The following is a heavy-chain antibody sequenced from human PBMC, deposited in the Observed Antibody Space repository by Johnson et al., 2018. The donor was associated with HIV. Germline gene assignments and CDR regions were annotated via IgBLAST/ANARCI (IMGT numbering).Heavy chain of an antibody. Sequence: QVQLVESGGGVVQPGRSLRLSCAASGFTFSSYGMAWVRQAPGKGLEWVTVISFAGVKKYYADSVKGRFTISRDNSKNTLYLQMNSLRAEDTAVYYCARGDYYDTSGNFIDAFDIWGQGTMVTVSS. CDR2: ISFAGVKK. CDR1: GFTFSSYG. J-gene: IGHJ3*02. CDR3: ARGDYYDTSGNFIDAFDI. V-gene: IGHV3-33*08. D-gene: IGHD3-22*01.